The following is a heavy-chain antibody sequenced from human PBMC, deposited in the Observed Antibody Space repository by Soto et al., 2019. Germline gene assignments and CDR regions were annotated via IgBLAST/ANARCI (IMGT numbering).Heavy chain of an antibody. J-gene: IGHJ6*02. V-gene: IGHV1-69*13. CDR1: GGTFSSYA. Sequence: ASVKVSCKASGGTFSSYAISWVRQAPGQGLEWMGGIIPIFGTANYAQKFQGRVTITADESTSTAYMELSSLRSEDTAVYYCARAGYCSSTSCYVYYYYYGMDVWGQGTTVTVSS. D-gene: IGHD2-2*03. CDR2: IIPIFGTA. CDR3: ARAGYCSSTSCYVYYYYYGMDV.